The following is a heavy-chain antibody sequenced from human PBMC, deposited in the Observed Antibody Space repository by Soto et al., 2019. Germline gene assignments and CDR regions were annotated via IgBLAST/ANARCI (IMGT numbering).Heavy chain of an antibody. V-gene: IGHV4-39*01. CDR1: GGSISSSSYY. D-gene: IGHD3-3*01. Sequence: SETLSLTCTVSGGSISSSSYYWGWIRQPPGKGLEWIGSIYYSGSTYYNPALKSLVTISVNTSKYQFSLKLSSVTAAGTDVYYCARRYYDFWSGVDYYYYMDVWGKGTTVTVSS. CDR2: IYYSGST. J-gene: IGHJ6*03. CDR3: ARRYYDFWSGVDYYYYMDV.